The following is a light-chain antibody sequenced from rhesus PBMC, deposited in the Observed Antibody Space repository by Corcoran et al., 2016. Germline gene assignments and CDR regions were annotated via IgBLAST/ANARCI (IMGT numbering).Light chain of an antibody. CDR1: QGISDF. CDR3: LQGYSTPFT. Sequence: DIQMTQSPSSLSASVGDRVTITCRASQGISDFLSWYQQKPGKAPNRLIYSTSTLESGVPSRFSGSGSGTDFTLTISSLQPEDFAAYYCLQGYSTPFTFGGGTKVELK. CDR2: STS. V-gene: IGKV1-36*02. J-gene: IGKJ4*01.